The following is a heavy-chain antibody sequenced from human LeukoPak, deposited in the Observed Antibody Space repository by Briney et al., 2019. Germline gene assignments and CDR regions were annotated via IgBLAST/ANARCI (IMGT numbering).Heavy chain of an antibody. D-gene: IGHD3-10*01. Sequence: SVKVSCKASGDTFSSYAISWLRQAPGQGLEWMGGIIPFFGTTNYAHKFQGRVTINADKSSSTTYMELSSLRSEDTAVYYCARAYYTTGRSGYYHYYMDVWGKGTTVTVSS. V-gene: IGHV1-69*06. CDR2: IIPFFGTT. CDR3: ARAYYTTGRSGYYHYYMDV. J-gene: IGHJ6*03. CDR1: GDTFSSYA.